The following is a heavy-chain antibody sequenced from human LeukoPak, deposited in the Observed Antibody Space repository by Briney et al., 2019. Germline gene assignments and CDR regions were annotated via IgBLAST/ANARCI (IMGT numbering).Heavy chain of an antibody. D-gene: IGHD6-13*01. CDR1: GGSISSGDYY. CDR3: ARVVPPYSSSLVDWFDP. V-gene: IGHV4-30-4*01. J-gene: IGHJ5*02. Sequence: SETLSLTCTVSGGSISSGDYYWSWIRQPPGKGLEWIGYIYYSGSTYYNPSLKSRVTISVDTSKNQFSLKLSSVTAADTAVYYCARVVPPYSSSLVDWFDPWGQGTLVTVSS. CDR2: IYYSGST.